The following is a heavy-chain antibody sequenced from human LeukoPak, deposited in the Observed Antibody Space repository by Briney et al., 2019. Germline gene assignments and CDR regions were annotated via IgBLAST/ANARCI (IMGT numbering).Heavy chain of an antibody. Sequence: GGSLRLSCAASGFTFSSYSMNWVRQAPGKGLEWVSYISSSSSTIYYADSVKGRFTISRDNAKDTLYLQMNSLRAEDTAVYYCARDGSLPDYWGQGTLVTVSS. CDR1: GFTFSSYS. J-gene: IGHJ4*02. CDR2: ISSSSSTI. CDR3: ARDGSLPDY. V-gene: IGHV3-48*04.